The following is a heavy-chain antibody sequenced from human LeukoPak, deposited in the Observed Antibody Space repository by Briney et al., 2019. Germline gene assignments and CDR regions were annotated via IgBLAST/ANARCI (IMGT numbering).Heavy chain of an antibody. V-gene: IGHV3-9*01. CDR1: GFTFDDYA. CDR3: AKEMYYYDSSGYYYTKQYFQH. D-gene: IGHD3-22*01. J-gene: IGHJ1*01. CDR2: ISWNSGSI. Sequence: GGSLRLSCAASGFTFDDYAMPWVRQAPGKGLEWVSGISWNSGSIGYADSVKGRFTISRDNAKNSLYLQMNSLRAEDTALYYCAKEMYYYDSSGYYYTKQYFQHWGQGTLVTVSS.